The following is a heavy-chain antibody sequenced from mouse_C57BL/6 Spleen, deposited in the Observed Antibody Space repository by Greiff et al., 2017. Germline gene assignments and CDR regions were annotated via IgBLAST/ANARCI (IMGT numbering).Heavy chain of an antibody. V-gene: IGHV1-55*01. J-gene: IGHJ2*01. CDR1: GYTFTSYW. CDR3: ARQRLRVFPFDY. Sequence: QVQLQQPGAELVKPGASVKMSCKASGYTFTSYWITWVKQRPGQGLEWIGDIYPGSGSTNYNEKFKSKATLTVDTSSSTAYMQLSSLTSEDSAVYYCARQRLRVFPFDYWGQGTTLTVSS. D-gene: IGHD1-1*01. CDR2: IYPGSGST.